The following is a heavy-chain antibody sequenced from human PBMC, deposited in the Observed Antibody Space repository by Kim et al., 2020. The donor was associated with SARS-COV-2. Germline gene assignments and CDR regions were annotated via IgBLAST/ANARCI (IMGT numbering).Heavy chain of an antibody. D-gene: IGHD6-19*01. CDR3: AREVWPWLTPYYFDY. CDR2: IIPILGIA. Sequence: SVKVSCKASGGTFSSYAISWVRQAPGQGLEWMGRIIPILGIANYAQKFQGRVTITADKSTSTAYMELSSLRSEDTAVYYCAREVWPWLTPYYFDYWGQG. V-gene: IGHV1-69*04. CDR1: GGTFSSYA. J-gene: IGHJ4*02.